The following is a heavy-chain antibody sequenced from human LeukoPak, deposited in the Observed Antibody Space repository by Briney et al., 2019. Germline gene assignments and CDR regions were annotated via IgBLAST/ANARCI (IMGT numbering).Heavy chain of an antibody. Sequence: ASVKVSCKASGYTFTSYGISWVRRAPGQGLEWMGWISAYNGNTNYAQKLQGRVTMTTDTSTSTAYMELRSLRSDDTAVYYCARDHRVVVVPAAMVNWFDPWGQGTLVTVSS. CDR1: GYTFTSYG. CDR3: ARDHRVVVVPAAMVNWFDP. CDR2: ISAYNGNT. V-gene: IGHV1-18*01. D-gene: IGHD2-2*01. J-gene: IGHJ5*02.